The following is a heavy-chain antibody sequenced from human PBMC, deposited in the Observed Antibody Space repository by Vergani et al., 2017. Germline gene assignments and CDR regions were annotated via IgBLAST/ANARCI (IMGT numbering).Heavy chain of an antibody. J-gene: IGHJ6*03. V-gene: IGHV4-61*10. CDR3: ARGGPHYDILTGYSTGDYYYYYMDV. CDR2: IYYSGST. D-gene: IGHD3-9*01. Sequence: QVQLQESGPGLVKPSETLSLTCTVSGGSVSSGSYYWSWIRQPAGKGLEWIGYIYYSGSTNYNPSLKSRVTISVDTSKNQFSMKLSSVTAADTAVYYCARGGPHYDILTGYSTGDYYYYYMDVWGKGTTVTVSS. CDR1: GGSVSSGSYY.